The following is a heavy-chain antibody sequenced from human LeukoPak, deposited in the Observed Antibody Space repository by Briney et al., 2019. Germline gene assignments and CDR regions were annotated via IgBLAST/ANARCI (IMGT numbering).Heavy chain of an antibody. Sequence: SETLSLTCTVSGGSISSYYWSWIREPAGKGLEWLGRIYTSGSTNYDPSLKSRVTMSVDTSKNQFSLKLNSVTAADTAVYYCARGVAGDDLFYYYYMDVWGKGTTVTVSS. V-gene: IGHV4-4*07. D-gene: IGHD7-27*01. CDR3: ARGVAGDDLFYYYYMDV. CDR1: GGSISSYY. J-gene: IGHJ6*03. CDR2: IYTSGST.